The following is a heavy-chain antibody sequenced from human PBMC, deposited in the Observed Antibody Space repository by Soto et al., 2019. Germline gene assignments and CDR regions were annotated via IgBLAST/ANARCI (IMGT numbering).Heavy chain of an antibody. Sequence: GASVKVSCKASGYTLTSYDMHWVRQAHEQRLEWMGWINAGNGNTNFAQKLQGRVTMTTDTSTSTAYMELRSLRSDDTAVYYCAGGGATGGTNNLFVPLGQGTLVTVSS. CDR2: INAGNGNT. V-gene: IGHV1-3*01. CDR3: AGGGATGGTNNLFVP. CDR1: GYTLTSYD. D-gene: IGHD6-13*01. J-gene: IGHJ5*02.